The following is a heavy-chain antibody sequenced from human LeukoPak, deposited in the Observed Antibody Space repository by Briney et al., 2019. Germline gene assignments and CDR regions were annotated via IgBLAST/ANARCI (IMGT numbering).Heavy chain of an antibody. CDR2: IYYSGST. J-gene: IGHJ3*02. Sequence: SETLSLTCTVSGGSLSSYYWSWIRQPPGKGLEWIGYIYYSGSTNYNPSLKSRVTISVDTSKNQFSLKLSSVTAADTAVYYCARHLPTYDYGDYDAFDIWGQGTMVTVSS. D-gene: IGHD4-17*01. CDR1: GGSLSSYY. CDR3: ARHLPTYDYGDYDAFDI. V-gene: IGHV4-59*08.